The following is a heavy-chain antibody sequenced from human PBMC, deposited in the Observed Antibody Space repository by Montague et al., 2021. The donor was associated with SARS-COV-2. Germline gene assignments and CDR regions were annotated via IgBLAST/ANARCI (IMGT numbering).Heavy chain of an antibody. CDR2: ISSSSSYT. Sequence: PLRLSCAASGFTFSDYYMSWIRQAPGKGLEWVPYISSSSSYTNYADSVKGRFTISRGNAKNSLYLQMNSLRAEDTAVYYCASGAVSSSRKMDVWGKGTTVTVSS. CDR3: ASGAVSSSRKMDV. CDR1: GFTFSDYY. J-gene: IGHJ6*04. D-gene: IGHD6-13*01. V-gene: IGHV3-11*03.